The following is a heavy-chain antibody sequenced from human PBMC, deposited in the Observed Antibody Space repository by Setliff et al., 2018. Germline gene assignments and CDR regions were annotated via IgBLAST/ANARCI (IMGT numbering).Heavy chain of an antibody. J-gene: IGHJ4*02. V-gene: IGHV3-7*01. CDR1: GFSFSRHW. CDR3: VTDYGPEY. D-gene: IGHD4-17*01. CDR2: IKQDGSTK. Sequence: GGSLRLSCVVSGFSFSRHWMSWVRQAPGKGLEWVADIKQDGSTKYYLDSVKGRFTISRDNAKRSLYLQMNGLRADDTGVYYCVTDYGPEYWGQGIMVTVSS.